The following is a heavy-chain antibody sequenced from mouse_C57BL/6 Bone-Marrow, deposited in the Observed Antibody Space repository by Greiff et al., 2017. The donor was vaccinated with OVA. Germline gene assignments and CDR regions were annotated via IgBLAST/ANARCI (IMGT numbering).Heavy chain of an antibody. CDR3: ARGYNFDY. J-gene: IGHJ2*01. D-gene: IGHD1-2*01. CDR1: GYTFTDYY. V-gene: IGHV1-26*01. Sequence: VKPGASVKISCKASGYTFTDYYMNWVKQSHGKSLEWIGDINPNNGGTSYNQKFKGKATLTVDKSSSTAYMELRSLTSEDSAVYYCARGYNFDYWGQGTTLTVSS. CDR2: INPNNGGT.